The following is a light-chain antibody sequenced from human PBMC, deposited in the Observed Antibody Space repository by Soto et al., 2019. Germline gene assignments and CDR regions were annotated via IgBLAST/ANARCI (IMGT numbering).Light chain of an antibody. CDR3: SSYAGSNNHVL. CDR2: EVH. V-gene: IGLV2-14*01. Sequence: QSALTQPASVSGTPGQSITISCTGSISDIGGYNYVSWYQQFPGKAPRLIIFEVHDRPSGVSDRFSASKSGNTASLTISGLQAEDEADYYCSSYAGSNNHVLFGGGTKLTVL. J-gene: IGLJ2*01. CDR1: ISDIGGYNY.